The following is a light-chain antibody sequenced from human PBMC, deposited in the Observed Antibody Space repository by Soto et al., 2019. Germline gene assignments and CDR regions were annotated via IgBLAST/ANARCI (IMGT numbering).Light chain of an antibody. CDR1: QSVLYSSNNKNY. J-gene: IGKJ1*01. CDR3: QQYYSTPF. V-gene: IGKV4-1*01. CDR2: WAS. Sequence: DIVMTQSPDSLAVSLGERATINCKSSQSVLYSSNNKNYLAWYQQKPGQPPKLLIYWASTRESGVPDRFSGSGSGTDFTLTISILQAEDVAVYYCQQYYSTPFFDQGTKVEIK.